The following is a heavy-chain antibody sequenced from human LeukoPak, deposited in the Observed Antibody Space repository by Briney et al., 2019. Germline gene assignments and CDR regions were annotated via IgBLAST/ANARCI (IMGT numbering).Heavy chain of an antibody. Sequence: GGSLRLSCAASGFTFSSYSMNWVRQAPGKGLEWLAFIRFDGSSKYYADFVKGRFTISRDSSKNTLYLQMNSLRPEDTAVYYCARDQAGSGHYADYWGQGTLVTVSS. CDR3: ARDQAGSGHYADY. D-gene: IGHD3-10*01. CDR2: IRFDGSSK. J-gene: IGHJ4*02. CDR1: GFTFSSYS. V-gene: IGHV3-30*02.